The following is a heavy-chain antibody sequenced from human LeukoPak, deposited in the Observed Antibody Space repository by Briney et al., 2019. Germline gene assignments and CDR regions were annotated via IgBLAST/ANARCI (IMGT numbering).Heavy chain of an antibody. V-gene: IGHV1-18*01. CDR1: GYTFTSYG. D-gene: IGHD6-19*01. CDR2: ISAYNGNT. Sequence: ASVKVSCKASGYTFTSYGISWVRQAPGQGLEWMGWISAYNGNTNYAQKLQGRVTMTTDTSTSTAYMELRSLRSDDTAVYYCARVAILIGVAGRNWFDPWGQGTLVTVSS. CDR3: ARVAILIGVAGRNWFDP. J-gene: IGHJ5*02.